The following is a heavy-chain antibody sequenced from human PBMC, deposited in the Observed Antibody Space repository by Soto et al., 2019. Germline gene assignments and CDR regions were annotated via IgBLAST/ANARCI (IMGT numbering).Heavy chain of an antibody. J-gene: IGHJ6*02. Sequence: GGSLRLSCAASGFTFSSYAMSWVRQAPGKGLEWVSAISGSGGSTYYADSVKGRFTISRDNSKNTLYLQMNSLRAEDTAVYYCAKVVAGDYYYYGMDVWGQGTTVTVSS. CDR3: AKVVAGDYYYYGMDV. V-gene: IGHV3-23*01. CDR2: ISGSGGST. D-gene: IGHD3-10*01. CDR1: GFTFSSYA.